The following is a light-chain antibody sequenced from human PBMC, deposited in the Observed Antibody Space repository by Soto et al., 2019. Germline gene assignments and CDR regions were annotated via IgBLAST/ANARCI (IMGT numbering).Light chain of an antibody. CDR2: GAS. Sequence: EIVMTQSPATLSVSPGERATLSCRASQSVSSNLAWYQQKPSQAPRLLIYGASTRATGIPARFSGSGSGTEFTLTISSLQSEDFAVYYCQQYNNWPGTFGQGTKVEIK. J-gene: IGKJ1*01. CDR1: QSVSSN. CDR3: QQYNNWPGT. V-gene: IGKV3-15*01.